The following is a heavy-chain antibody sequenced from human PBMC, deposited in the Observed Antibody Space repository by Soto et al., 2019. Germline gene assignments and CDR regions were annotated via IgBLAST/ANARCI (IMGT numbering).Heavy chain of an antibody. CDR2: IYWDVDK. CDR1: GFSLTTSRVG. CDR3: AHRTTTVTWWFDP. Sequence: QITLKESGPTLVKPTQTLTLTCTFSGFSLTTSRVGVGWIRQPPGKALEWLALIYWDVDKRYSPTLKSRLTITKATSQQKVVLTMTNMDPADTATYFCAHRTTTVTWWFDPWGQGTLVTVSS. V-gene: IGHV2-5*02. J-gene: IGHJ5*02. D-gene: IGHD4-17*01.